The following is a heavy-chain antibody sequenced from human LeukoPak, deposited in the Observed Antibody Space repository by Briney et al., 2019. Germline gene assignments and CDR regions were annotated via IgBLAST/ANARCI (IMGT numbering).Heavy chain of an antibody. J-gene: IGHJ6*03. Sequence: GGSLRLYCAASGFTFSNYWMTWFRQTLGKGLEWVANIRQDGSEKDYVDSVKGRFTISRDNAKNSLYLQTNSLIAEDTAVYYCARGSIAIFGVVSGAYYYMDVWGKGTTVTVSS. D-gene: IGHD3-3*01. CDR3: ARGSIAIFGVVSGAYYYMDV. V-gene: IGHV3-7*01. CDR2: IRQDGSEK. CDR1: GFTFSNYW.